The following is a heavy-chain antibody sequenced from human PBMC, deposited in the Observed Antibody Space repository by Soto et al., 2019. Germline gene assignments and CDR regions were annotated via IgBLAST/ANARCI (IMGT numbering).Heavy chain of an antibody. Sequence: QLQLQESGPGLVKPSETLSLTCTVSGGSISSSSYYWGWIRQPPGKGLEWIGSIYYSGSTYYNPSLKSGVTISVDTSKNQFSLKLSSVTAADTAVYYCARTYDYIWGSYRPLTTFDYWGQGTLVTVSS. J-gene: IGHJ4*02. CDR2: IYYSGST. D-gene: IGHD3-16*02. CDR1: GGSISSSSYY. CDR3: ARTYDYIWGSYRPLTTFDY. V-gene: IGHV4-39*01.